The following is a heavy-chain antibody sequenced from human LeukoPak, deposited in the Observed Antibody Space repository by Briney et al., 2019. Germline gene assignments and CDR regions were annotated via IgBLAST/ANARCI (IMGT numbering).Heavy chain of an antibody. Sequence: ASVKVSCKASGYTFTSYGISWVRQAPGQGLEWMGWISAYNGNTNYAQKLQGRVTMTTDTSTSTAYMELRSLRSDDTAVYYCAYCSGGSCKRNWFDPWGQGTLVTVSS. D-gene: IGHD2-15*01. V-gene: IGHV1-18*01. CDR2: ISAYNGNT. CDR3: AYCSGGSCKRNWFDP. J-gene: IGHJ5*02. CDR1: GYTFTSYG.